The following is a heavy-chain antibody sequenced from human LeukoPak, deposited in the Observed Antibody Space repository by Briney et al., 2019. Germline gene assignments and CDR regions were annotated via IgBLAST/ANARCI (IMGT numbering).Heavy chain of an antibody. V-gene: IGHV4-4*09. CDR2: VYSTGGI. CDR1: GGSISRYY. CDR3: ARGLVSDFWSGYYPQHYYYYIDV. Sequence: SETLSLTCIVSGGSISRYYWSWLRQPPGGGLEWIWYVYSTGGIIYDSSLKSRITISLDTSRNQFSLKLTSVTAADTAVYFCARGLVSDFWSGYYPQHYYYYIDVWGNGTPVTVSS. D-gene: IGHD3-3*01. J-gene: IGHJ6*03.